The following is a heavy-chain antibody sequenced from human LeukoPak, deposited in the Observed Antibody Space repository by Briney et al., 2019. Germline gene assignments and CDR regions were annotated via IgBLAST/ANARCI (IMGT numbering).Heavy chain of an antibody. V-gene: IGHV3-21*01. CDR1: GFTFSNYN. Sequence: GGSLRLSCAASGFTFSNYNMNWVRQAPGKGLEWVSSISTSSSYIYYADSVKGRFTISRDNAKNSLYLQMNSLRAEDTAVYYCARVSRMYDSSGFAPWGQGTLVTVSS. CDR3: ARVSRMYDSSGFAP. CDR2: ISTSSSYI. J-gene: IGHJ5*02. D-gene: IGHD3-22*01.